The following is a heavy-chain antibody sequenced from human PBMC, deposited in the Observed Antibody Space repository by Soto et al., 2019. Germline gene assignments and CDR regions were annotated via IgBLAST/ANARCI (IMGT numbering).Heavy chain of an antibody. CDR3: AIRASYYDSSGYFDY. V-gene: IGHV3-74*01. J-gene: IGHJ4*02. D-gene: IGHD3-22*01. CDR2: INSDGSST. Sequence: GGSLRLSCAASGFTFDYYWMHWVRQAPGKGLVWVSRINSDGSSTSYADSVKGRFTISRDNAKNTLYLQMNSLRAEDTAVYYCAIRASYYDSSGYFDYWGQGPLVTVS. CDR1: GFTFDYYW.